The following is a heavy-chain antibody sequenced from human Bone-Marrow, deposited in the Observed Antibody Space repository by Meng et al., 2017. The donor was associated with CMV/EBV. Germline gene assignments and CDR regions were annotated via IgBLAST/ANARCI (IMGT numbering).Heavy chain of an antibody. CDR2: IYTSGST. J-gene: IGHJ4*02. Sequence: GSLRLSCTVSGGSISSYYWSWIRQPAGKGLEWIGRIYTSGSTNYNPSLKSRVTMSVDTSKNQFSLKLSSVTAADTAVYYCARDIRFLGEYFDYWGQGTLVTVSS. V-gene: IGHV4-4*07. CDR1: GGSISSYY. D-gene: IGHD2-21*01. CDR3: ARDIRFLGEYFDY.